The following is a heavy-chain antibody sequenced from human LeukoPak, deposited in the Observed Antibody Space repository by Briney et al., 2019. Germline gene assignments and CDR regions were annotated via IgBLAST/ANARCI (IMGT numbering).Heavy chain of an antibody. CDR3: VRNILFAFDS. CDR1: GLTVSSSY. J-gene: IGHJ3*02. V-gene: IGHV3-53*01. D-gene: IGHD2/OR15-2a*01. CDR2: MYNDGST. Sequence: GGSLRLSCAASGLTVSSSYMSWVRQAPGKGLEWVSIMYNDGSTYYADSMKGRFTISRDNSKNTLYLQVNSLRAEDTAMYYCVRNILFAFDSWGQGTMVTVSS.